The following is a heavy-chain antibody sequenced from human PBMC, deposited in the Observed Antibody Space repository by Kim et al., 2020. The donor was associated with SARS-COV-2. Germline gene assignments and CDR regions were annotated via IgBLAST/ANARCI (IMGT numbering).Heavy chain of an antibody. CDR1: GFTFSSYA. CDR2: ISYDGSNK. J-gene: IGHJ6*02. D-gene: IGHD3-9*01. V-gene: IGHV3-30-3*01. Sequence: GGSLRLSCAASGFTFSSYAMHWVRQAPGKGLEWVAVISYDGSNKYYADSVKGRFTISRDNAKNTLYLQMNSLRAEDTAVYYCARDREYYDILTGYYTTSYYYYYGMDVWGQGTTVTVSS. CDR3: ARDREYYDILTGYYTTSYYYYYGMDV.